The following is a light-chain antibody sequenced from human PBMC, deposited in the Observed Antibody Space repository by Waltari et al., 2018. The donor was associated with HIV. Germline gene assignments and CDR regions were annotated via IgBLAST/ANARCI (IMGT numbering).Light chain of an antibody. Sequence: QSALTQPPAASGSPGQSVTISCTGTSNAIGPYNYVSWYQQHPDRVPRLIIYEVNKRPAGVPDRFSGSKSGNTASLTVSGLQAEDEADYYCTSYAGSNNLVVFGGGTKLTVL. CDR3: TSYAGSNNLVV. CDR1: SNAIGPYNY. CDR2: EVN. V-gene: IGLV2-8*01. J-gene: IGLJ3*02.